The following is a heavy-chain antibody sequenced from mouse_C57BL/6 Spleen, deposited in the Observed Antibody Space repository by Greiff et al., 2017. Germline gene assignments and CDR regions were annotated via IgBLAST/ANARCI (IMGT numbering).Heavy chain of an antibody. Sequence: EVKLLESGGDLVKPGGSLKLSCAASGFTFSSYGMSWVRQTPDKRLEWVATISSGGSYTYYPDSVKGRFTISRDNAKNTLYLQMSSLKSEDTAMYYCASGVAWFAYWGQGTLVTVSA. CDR3: ASGVAWFAY. J-gene: IGHJ3*01. CDR2: ISSGGSYT. CDR1: GFTFSSYG. V-gene: IGHV5-6*01.